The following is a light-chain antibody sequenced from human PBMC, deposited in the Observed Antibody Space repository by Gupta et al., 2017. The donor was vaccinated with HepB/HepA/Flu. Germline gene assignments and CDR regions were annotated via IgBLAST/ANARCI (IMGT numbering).Light chain of an antibody. CDR2: KVS. CDR3: MQQTHWPRT. J-gene: IGKJ1*01. CDR1: QSLVYSDGNTY. V-gene: IGKV2-30*01. Sequence: DVVLTQSPFSLPVTLGQPASLSCRSSQSLVYSDGNTYLDWFHQRPGQSPRRLIYKVSTRDSGVPDIFSGSGSGTDFTLNISKVEAEDIGIYYCMQQTHWPRTFGQGTKVEIK.